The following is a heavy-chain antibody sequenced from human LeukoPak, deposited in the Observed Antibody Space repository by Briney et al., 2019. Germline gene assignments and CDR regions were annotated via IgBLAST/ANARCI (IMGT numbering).Heavy chain of an antibody. D-gene: IGHD3-22*01. J-gene: IGHJ3*02. V-gene: IGHV3-20*04. Sequence: PGGSERLSCAASGFFFDEFGMSWVRQAPGQGLEWVSGINWNGANTGYADSVKGRFTISRDNAKNSLDLQMRSLRAEDTALYYCARVQYDTSGYHNPFDIWGQGTMVTVSS. CDR1: GFFFDEFG. CDR2: INWNGANT. CDR3: ARVQYDTSGYHNPFDI.